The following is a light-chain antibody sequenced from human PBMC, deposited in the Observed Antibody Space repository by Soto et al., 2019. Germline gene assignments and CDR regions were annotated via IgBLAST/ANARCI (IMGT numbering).Light chain of an antibody. CDR3: QQYNNWPPWT. J-gene: IGKJ3*01. V-gene: IGKV3-15*01. CDR1: QSVSSN. CDR2: GAS. Sequence: EIVMTQSPAPLSVSPGERATLSCRASQSVSSNLAWYQQKPGQAPRLLIYGASTRATGVPARFSGSRSGTEFTLTVSSLQAEDFAGDYCQQYNNWPPWTFGPGTKVDIK.